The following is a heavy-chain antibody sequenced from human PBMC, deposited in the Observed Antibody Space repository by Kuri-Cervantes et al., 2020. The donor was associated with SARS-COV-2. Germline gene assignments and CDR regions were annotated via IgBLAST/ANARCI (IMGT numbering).Heavy chain of an antibody. J-gene: IGHJ6*02. CDR1: GGSISSSSYY. CDR2: IYYSGST. D-gene: IGHD2-21*02. V-gene: IGHV4-39*01. CDR3: RRGGDGYYYYYVMDV. Sequence: SETLSLTCTVSGGSISSSSYYWGWIRQPPGKGLEWIGSIYYSGSTYYNPSLKSRVTISVDTSKNQFSLKLSSVTAADTAVYYCRRGGDGYYYYYVMDVWGQGTTVTVSS.